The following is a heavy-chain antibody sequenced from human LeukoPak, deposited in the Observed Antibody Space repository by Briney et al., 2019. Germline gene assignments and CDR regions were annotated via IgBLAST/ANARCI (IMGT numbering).Heavy chain of an antibody. CDR2: IYYSGST. J-gene: IGHJ4*02. CDR3: ARHEGAAAADADYFDY. V-gene: IGHV4-39*01. Sequence: SETLSLTCTVSGGSISSSSYYWGWIRQPPGKGLEWIGSIYYSGSTYYNPSLKSRVTISVDTSENQFSLKLSSVTAADTAVYYCARHEGAAAADADYFDYWGQGTLVTVSS. D-gene: IGHD6-13*01. CDR1: GGSISSSSYY.